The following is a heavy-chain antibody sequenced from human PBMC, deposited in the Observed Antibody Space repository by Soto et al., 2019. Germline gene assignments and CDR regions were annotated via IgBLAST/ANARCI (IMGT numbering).Heavy chain of an antibody. J-gene: IGHJ4*02. V-gene: IGHV4-59*01. Sequence: TSETLSLTCTVSGGSISSYYWSWIRQPPGKGLEWIGYIYYSGSTNYNPSLKSRVTISVDTSKNQFSLKLSSVTAADTAVYYCAAGLLWFGEFRNDYWGQGTLVTVSS. CDR3: AAGLLWFGEFRNDY. D-gene: IGHD3-10*01. CDR1: GGSISSYY. CDR2: IYYSGST.